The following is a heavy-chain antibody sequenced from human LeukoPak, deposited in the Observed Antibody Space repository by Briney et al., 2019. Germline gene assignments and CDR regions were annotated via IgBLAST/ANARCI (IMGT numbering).Heavy chain of an antibody. V-gene: IGHV3-7*01. D-gene: IGHD1-26*01. CDR3: ARDKVVGATHFDY. Sequence: GGSLRLSCAASGFTFDDYAMHWVRQAPGKGLEWVANIKQDGSEKYYVDSVKGRFTISRDNAKNSLYLQMNSLRAEDTAVYYCARDKVVGATHFDYWGQGTLVTVSS. CDR1: GFTFDDYA. CDR2: IKQDGSEK. J-gene: IGHJ4*02.